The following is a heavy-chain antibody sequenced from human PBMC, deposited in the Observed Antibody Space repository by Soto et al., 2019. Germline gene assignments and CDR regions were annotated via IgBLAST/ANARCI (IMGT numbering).Heavy chain of an antibody. Sequence: SVKVSCKASGGTFSSYAISWVRQAPGQGLEWMGGIIPIFGTANYAQKFQGRVTITADESTSTAYMELSSLRSEDTAVYYCARHRFDYGGNSVHASGFDYWGQGTLVTVSS. CDR2: IIPIFGTA. V-gene: IGHV1-69*13. J-gene: IGHJ4*02. CDR1: GGTFSSYA. CDR3: ARHRFDYGGNSVHASGFDY. D-gene: IGHD4-17*01.